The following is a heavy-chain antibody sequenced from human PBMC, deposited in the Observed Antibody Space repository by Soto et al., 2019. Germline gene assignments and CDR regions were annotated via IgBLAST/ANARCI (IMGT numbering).Heavy chain of an antibody. Sequence: ETLPLTCAVSGGSSSSGGYSWSWIRQPPGKGLEWIGYIYHSSSTIYYADSVKGRFTISRDNAKNSLYLQMNSLRDEDTAVYYCAREGYPFDYWGQGTLVTVSS. CDR1: GGSSSSGGYS. CDR2: IYHSSSTI. V-gene: IGHV3-48*02. CDR3: AREGYPFDY. J-gene: IGHJ4*02. D-gene: IGHD5-12*01.